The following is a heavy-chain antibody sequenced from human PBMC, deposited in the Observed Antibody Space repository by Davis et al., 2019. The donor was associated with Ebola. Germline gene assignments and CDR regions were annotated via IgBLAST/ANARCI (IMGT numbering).Heavy chain of an antibody. D-gene: IGHD3-22*01. V-gene: IGHV3-21*01. CDR2: ISSSSSYI. CDR1: GFTFSSNY. CDR3: ARDEYYYDSSGYHQYTDY. J-gene: IGHJ4*02. Sequence: GGSLRLSCAASGFTFSSNYMSWVRQAPGKGLEWVSSISSSSSYIYYADSVKGRFTISRDNAKNSLYLQMNSLRAEDTAVYYCARDEYYYDSSGYHQYTDYWGQGTLVTVSS.